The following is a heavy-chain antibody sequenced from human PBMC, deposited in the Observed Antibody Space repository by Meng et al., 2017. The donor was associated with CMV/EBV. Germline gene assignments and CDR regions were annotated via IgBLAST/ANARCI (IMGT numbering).Heavy chain of an antibody. CDR1: GFTLSSYG. CDR2: IRDDGSNI. CDR3: ANRYSGYEDVWYFDY. V-gene: IGHV3-30*02. J-gene: IGHJ4*02. D-gene: IGHD5-12*01. Sequence: GESLKISCTMSGFTLSSYGMHWVRQAPGKGLEWVAFIRDDGSNIYHADSVKGRFTISRDNSKNTLYLQMNSLRTEDTAVYYCANRYSGYEDVWYFDYWGQGTLVTVSS.